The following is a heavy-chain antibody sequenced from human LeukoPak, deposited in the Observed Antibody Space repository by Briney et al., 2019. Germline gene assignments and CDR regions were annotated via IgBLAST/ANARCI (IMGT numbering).Heavy chain of an antibody. CDR1: GFTFSSYS. Sequence: GCSLRLSCAASGFTFSSYSMNWLRQAPGKGLEWVSSISSSSSYIYYADSVKGRFTNSRDNAKNSLYLQMNSLRAEDTAVYYCARDRGSCWYLGYWGQGTLVTVSS. CDR3: ARDRGSCWYLGY. J-gene: IGHJ4*02. V-gene: IGHV3-21*01. CDR2: ISSSSSYI. D-gene: IGHD6-19*01.